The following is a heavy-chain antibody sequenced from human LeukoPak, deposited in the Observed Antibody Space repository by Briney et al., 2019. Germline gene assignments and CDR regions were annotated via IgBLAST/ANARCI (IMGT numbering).Heavy chain of an antibody. CDR3: AGVSRFLEWPDY. J-gene: IGHJ4*02. CDR2: IYHSGSA. CDR1: GYSISSGYY. V-gene: IGHV4-38-2*01. D-gene: IGHD3-3*01. Sequence: SETLSLTCAVSGYSISSGYYWGWIRQPPGKGLEWIGSIYHSGSAYYNPSLKSRVTISVDTSKNQFSLKLSSVTATDAAIYYCAGVSRFLEWPDYWGQGTLVTVSS.